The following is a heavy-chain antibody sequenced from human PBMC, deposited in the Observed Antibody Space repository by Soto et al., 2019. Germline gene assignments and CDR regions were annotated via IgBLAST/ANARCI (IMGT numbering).Heavy chain of an antibody. CDR1: GYTFIRYG. Sequence: QVQLAQSANEVKKPGASVRVSCKAAGYTFIRYGIAWVRQAPGQGLEWMGWISPYNDYTVYAQKFQGRVSMTADTSTRTMYMNLRRLKCDDTAVYYCARGGYYDNSWGKLSHYGLDVWGQGTSVSVSS. D-gene: IGHD3-16*01. V-gene: IGHV1-18*01. CDR3: ARGGYYDNSWGKLSHYGLDV. CDR2: ISPYNDYT. J-gene: IGHJ6*02.